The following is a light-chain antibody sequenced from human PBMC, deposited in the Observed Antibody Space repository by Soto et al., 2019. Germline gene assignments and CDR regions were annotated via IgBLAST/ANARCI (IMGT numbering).Light chain of an antibody. CDR3: QQYGSLPYT. Sequence: EIVLAQSPGTLSLCPGERATLSCRASQSVSNSYLAWYQQKPGQAPRLLIYGASSRATGIPARFSGGGSGTDFTLTISRLEPEDFAVYYCQQYGSLPYTFGQGTKLEIK. J-gene: IGKJ2*01. V-gene: IGKV3-20*01. CDR2: GAS. CDR1: QSVSNSY.